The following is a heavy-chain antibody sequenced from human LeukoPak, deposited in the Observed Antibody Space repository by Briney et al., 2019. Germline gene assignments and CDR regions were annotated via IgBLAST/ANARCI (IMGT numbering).Heavy chain of an antibody. V-gene: IGHV1-69*01. CDR1: GGTFSSYA. CDR2: IIPIFGTA. J-gene: IGHJ3*01. Sequence: SVKVSCKASGGTFSSYAISWVRQAPGQGLEWMGGIIPIFGTANYAQKFQGRATITADESTSTAYMELSSLRSEDTAVYYCAKEMATIRAFDFWGQGTMVTVSS. D-gene: IGHD5-24*01. CDR3: AKEMATIRAFDF.